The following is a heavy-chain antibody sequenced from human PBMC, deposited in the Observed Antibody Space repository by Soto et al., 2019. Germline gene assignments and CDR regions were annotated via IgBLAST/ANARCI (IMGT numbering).Heavy chain of an antibody. Sequence: EVQLVESGGGLVKPGGSLRLSCAASGITLSNAWMTWVRQAPGKGLEWVGRIKSKADGSTTEYGSPVKDRFIITRDDPENTLEPPIPSPKTQDTALYYLAPPPPGTHGYGYWGQGTLVTVSS. J-gene: IGHJ4*02. D-gene: IGHD5-18*01. CDR2: IKSKADGSTT. V-gene: IGHV3-15*01. CDR1: GITLSNAW. CDR3: APPPPGTHGYGY.